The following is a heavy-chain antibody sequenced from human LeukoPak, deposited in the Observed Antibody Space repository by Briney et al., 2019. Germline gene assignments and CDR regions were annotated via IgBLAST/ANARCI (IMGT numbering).Heavy chain of an antibody. CDR1: GYSFTSYW. J-gene: IGHJ3*02. CDR2: IYPGDSDT. Sequence: GESLKISCKGSGYSFTSYWIGWVRQMPGKGLEWMGIIYPGDSDTRYSPSFQGQVTISADKSISTAYLQWSSLKASDTAMYYCARSRITIFGVVIADAFDIWGQGTMVTVSS. V-gene: IGHV5-51*01. D-gene: IGHD3-3*01. CDR3: ARSRITIFGVVIADAFDI.